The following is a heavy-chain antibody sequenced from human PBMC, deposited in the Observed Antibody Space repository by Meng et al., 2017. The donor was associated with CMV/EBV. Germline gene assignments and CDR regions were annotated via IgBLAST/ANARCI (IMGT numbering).Heavy chain of an antibody. CDR2: IYYSGST. V-gene: IGHV4-30-4*08. D-gene: IGHD6-13*01. CDR1: GGSISSGDYY. Sequence: QGQLQESVPGLVKPSQTLSLTCTVSGGSISSGDYYWSWIRQPPGKSLEWIGYIYYSGSTYYNPSLKSRVTISVDTSKNQFSLKLSSVTAADTAVYYCAREGSSSSYWYFDLWGRGTLVTVSS. J-gene: IGHJ2*01. CDR3: AREGSSSSYWYFDL.